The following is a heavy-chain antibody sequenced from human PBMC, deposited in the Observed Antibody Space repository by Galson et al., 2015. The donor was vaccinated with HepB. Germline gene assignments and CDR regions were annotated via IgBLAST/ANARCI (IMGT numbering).Heavy chain of an antibody. V-gene: IGHV3-21*01. Sequence: SLRLSCAASGFTFSSYSMNWVRQAPGKGLEWVSSISSSSSYIYYADSVKGRFTISRDNAKNSLYLQLNSLRAEDTAVYYCAREAAAGLYYYYYYMDVWGKGTTVTVSS. CDR2: ISSSSSYI. D-gene: IGHD6-13*01. CDR1: GFTFSSYS. J-gene: IGHJ6*03. CDR3: AREAAAGLYYYYYYMDV.